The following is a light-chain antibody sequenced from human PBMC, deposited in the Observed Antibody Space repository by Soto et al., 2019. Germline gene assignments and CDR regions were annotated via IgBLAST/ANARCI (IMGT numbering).Light chain of an antibody. CDR2: GAS. V-gene: IGKV3-20*01. CDR1: QSVSSSY. CDR3: QKFNNWPPWT. Sequence: EIVLTQSPGTLSLSPGERATLSCRASQSVSSSYLAWYQQKPGQAPRLLIYGASSRATGIPDRFSGSGSGTEFTLTISGLQSDDFAVYYCQKFNNWPPWTFGQGTKVDIK. J-gene: IGKJ1*01.